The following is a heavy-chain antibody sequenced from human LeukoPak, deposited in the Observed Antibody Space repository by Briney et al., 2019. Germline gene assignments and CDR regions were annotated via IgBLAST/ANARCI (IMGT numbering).Heavy chain of an antibody. CDR3: AKNSAYDRSLGYYSYYMDV. V-gene: IGHV3-23*01. CDR2: ITGSGERT. J-gene: IGHJ6*03. D-gene: IGHD5-12*01. Sequence: QAGGSLRLSCAASGFTSSTYAMTWVRQAPGKGLEWVSSITGSGERTYYADSVKGRFTISRDNSNNMVYLQMNSLGGEDTAVYYCAKNSAYDRSLGYYSYYMDVWGKGTTVTVSS. CDR1: GFTSSTYA.